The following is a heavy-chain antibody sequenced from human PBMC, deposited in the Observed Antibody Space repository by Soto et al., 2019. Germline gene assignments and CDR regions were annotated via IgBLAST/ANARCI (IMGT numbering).Heavy chain of an antibody. V-gene: IGHV3-23*01. CDR3: AKDISGWSRTFDP. D-gene: IGHD6-19*01. Sequence: PGGSLRLSCAASGFTFSIYAVAWVRQAPGKGLEWVSSISGSGDNTYYADSVKGRFTISRDNSKNMLYLQMKFLRAEDTAIYYCAKDISGWSRTFDPWGQGTLVTVSS. CDR2: ISGSGDNT. J-gene: IGHJ5*02. CDR1: GFTFSIYA.